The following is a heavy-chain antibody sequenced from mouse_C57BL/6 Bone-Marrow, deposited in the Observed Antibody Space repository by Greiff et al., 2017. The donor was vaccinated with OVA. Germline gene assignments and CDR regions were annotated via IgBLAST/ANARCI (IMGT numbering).Heavy chain of an antibody. J-gene: IGHJ4*01. D-gene: IGHD4-1*01. CDR3: ARRGNCEYYYAIDY. Sequence: QVHVKQSGPELVKPGASVKLSCKASGYTFTSYDINWVKQRPGQGLEWIGWIYPRDGSTKYNEKFKGKATLTVDTSSSTAYMELHSLTSEDSAVYFCARRGNCEYYYAIDYWGQGTSVTVAS. V-gene: IGHV1-85*01. CDR2: IYPRDGST. CDR1: GYTFTSYD.